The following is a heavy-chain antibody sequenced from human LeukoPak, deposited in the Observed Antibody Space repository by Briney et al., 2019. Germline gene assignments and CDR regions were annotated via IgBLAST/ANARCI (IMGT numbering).Heavy chain of an antibody. V-gene: IGHV3-53*01. Sequence: GGSLRLSCVASGFTVNNNYMNWVRQGPGKGLEWVSVISSGGSTYYVDSVTGRFTISRDNSKNTLYLQMNSLRVEDTAVYYCGRDLIGTAASGDCWGQGTLVTVSS. J-gene: IGHJ4*02. D-gene: IGHD6-25*01. CDR2: ISSGGST. CDR3: GRDLIGTAASGDC. CDR1: GFTVNNNY.